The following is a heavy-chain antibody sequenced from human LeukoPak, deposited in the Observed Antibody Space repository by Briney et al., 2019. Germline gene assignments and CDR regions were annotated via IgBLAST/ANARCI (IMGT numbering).Heavy chain of an antibody. CDR3: WDTNWNGDWDY. CDR1: GFTFSNAW. V-gene: IGHV3-15*01. D-gene: IGHD1-1*01. CDR2: IKSKAHGGTT. Sequence: PGGSLKLSCAASGFTFSNAWMHWVRQAPGKGLEWVGRIKSKAHGGTTDYVAPVKGRFTISRDDSKNTLYLQMNSLKTEDTAVYYCWDTNWNGDWDYWGQGTLVTVSS. J-gene: IGHJ4*02.